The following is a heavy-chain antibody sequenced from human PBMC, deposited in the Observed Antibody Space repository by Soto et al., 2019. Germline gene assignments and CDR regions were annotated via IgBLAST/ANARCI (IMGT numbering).Heavy chain of an antibody. Sequence: SSVKVSCKASGGTFSSYAISWVRQAPGQGLERMGGIIPIFGTANYAQKFQGRVTIAADKSTSTAYMELSSLRSEDTAVYYCARKRYYYERSGYDYWGQGTLVTVSS. D-gene: IGHD3-22*01. CDR3: ARKRYYYERSGYDY. CDR1: GGTFSSYA. V-gene: IGHV1-69*06. CDR2: IIPIFGTA. J-gene: IGHJ4*02.